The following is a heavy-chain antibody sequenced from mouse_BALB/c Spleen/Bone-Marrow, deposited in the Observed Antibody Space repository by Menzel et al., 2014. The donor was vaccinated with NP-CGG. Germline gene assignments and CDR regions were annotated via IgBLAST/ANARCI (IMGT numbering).Heavy chain of an antibody. J-gene: IGHJ2*01. D-gene: IGHD6-1*01. CDR3: ARDYNGYFDF. CDR1: GFTFTNYF. CDR2: IRNKANGYTT. Sequence: EVKLMESGGGLVQPGGSLRLSCTTSGFTFTNYFMTWVRQPPGKALEWLGFIRNKANGYTTEYNPSVKGRFTISRDNSQGIFYLQMNTLRAEDSAIYYCARDYNGYFDFWVQGTTLTVSS. V-gene: IGHV7-3*02.